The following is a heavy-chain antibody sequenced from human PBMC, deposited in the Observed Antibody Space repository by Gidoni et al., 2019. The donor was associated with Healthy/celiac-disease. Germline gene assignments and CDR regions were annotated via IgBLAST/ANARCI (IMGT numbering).Heavy chain of an antibody. J-gene: IGHJ4*02. D-gene: IGHD3-22*01. CDR3: ARVGGGVVTIDY. CDR2: IYYSVST. V-gene: IGHV4-30-4*01. Sequence: QVQLQESGPGLVKPTQTLSIPCTVSGRSISSGYYYWSWIRQPPGKGLEWIGYIYYSVSTYYNPSLKSRVTISVDTSKHQFSLKLISVTAADTAVYYCARVGGGVVTIDYWGQGTLVTVSS. CDR1: GRSISSGYYY.